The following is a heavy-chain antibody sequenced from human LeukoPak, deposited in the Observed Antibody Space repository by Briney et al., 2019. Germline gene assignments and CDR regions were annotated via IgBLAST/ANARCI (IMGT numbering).Heavy chain of an antibody. V-gene: IGHV3-23*01. CDR1: GFSFSTFA. D-gene: IGHD4-17*01. CDR2: IHGSGDRT. J-gene: IGHJ4*01. Sequence: GGSLRLSCAASGFSFSTFAMTWGRQAPGKGLEWVSAIHGSGDRTYYADSVKGRFTISRDNSKNRVYLQMNSLRAEDTAVYYCAKDQGNDYGDQLHFWGQGTLVTVSS. CDR3: AKDQGNDYGDQLHF.